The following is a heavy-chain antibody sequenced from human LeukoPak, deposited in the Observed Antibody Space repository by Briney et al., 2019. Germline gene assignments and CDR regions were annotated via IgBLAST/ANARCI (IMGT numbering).Heavy chain of an antibody. Sequence: GSLKLSCGASGFTFSSYWMGWVRQAPGKGLEGVANKKADGSEKYYVDSVKGRFTISRDNAKNSLYLQMNSLRAEDTAVYYCARELISSGYSPRDYYYGMDVWGQGTTVTVSS. CDR3: ARELISSGYSPRDYYYGMDV. V-gene: IGHV3-7*03. CDR1: GFTFSSYW. D-gene: IGHD3-22*01. CDR2: KKADGSEK. J-gene: IGHJ6*02.